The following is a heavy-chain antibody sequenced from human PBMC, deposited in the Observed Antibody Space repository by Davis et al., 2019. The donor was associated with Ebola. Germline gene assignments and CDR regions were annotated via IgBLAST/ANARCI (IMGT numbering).Heavy chain of an antibody. CDR2: IIPIFGTA. CDR1: GGTFSSYA. V-gene: IGHV1-69*13. D-gene: IGHD6-13*01. Sequence: AASVKVSCKASGGTFSSYAISWVRQAPGQGLEWMGGIIPIFGTANYAQKFPGRVTITAAESTSTAYMELSSLRSEDTAVYYCARGEYSSSWYSYYGMDVWGKGTTVTVSS. J-gene: IGHJ6*04. CDR3: ARGEYSSSWYSYYGMDV.